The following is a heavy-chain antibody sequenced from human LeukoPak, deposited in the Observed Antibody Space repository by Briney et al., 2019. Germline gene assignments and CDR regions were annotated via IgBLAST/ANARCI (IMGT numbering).Heavy chain of an antibody. CDR3: ARHEPFYCSGGSCYGFDY. D-gene: IGHD2-15*01. Sequence: SETLSLTCTVSGGSISSSSYYWGWIRQPPGKGLEWSGSIYYSGSTYYNPSLKSRVTISVYTSKNQFSLKLSSVTAADTAVYYCARHEPFYCSGGSCYGFDYWGQGTLVTVSS. CDR1: GGSISSSSYY. J-gene: IGHJ4*02. V-gene: IGHV4-39*01. CDR2: IYYSGST.